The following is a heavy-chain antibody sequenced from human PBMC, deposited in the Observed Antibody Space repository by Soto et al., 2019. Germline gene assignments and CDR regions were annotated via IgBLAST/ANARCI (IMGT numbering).Heavy chain of an antibody. J-gene: IGHJ4*02. CDR2: IYYSGST. D-gene: IGHD4-17*01. CDR1: GGSISSYY. V-gene: IGHV4-59*01. CDR3: ARGLGYGDYDLDY. Sequence: SETLSLTCTVSGGSISSYYWSWIRQPPGKGLEWIGYIYYSGSTNYNPSLKSRVTISVDTSKNQFSLKLSSVTAADTAVYYCARGLGYGDYDLDYWGQGTLVTVSS.